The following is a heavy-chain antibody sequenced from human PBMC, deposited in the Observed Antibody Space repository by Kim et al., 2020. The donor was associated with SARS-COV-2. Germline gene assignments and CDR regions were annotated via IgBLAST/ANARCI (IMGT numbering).Heavy chain of an antibody. Sequence: PSLKGRVTISVDTSKNQFSLTLSSVTAADTAVYYCASSRYDFWSGYYFNYWGQGTLVTVSS. D-gene: IGHD3-3*01. J-gene: IGHJ4*02. V-gene: IGHV4-34*01. CDR3: ASSRYDFWSGYYFNY.